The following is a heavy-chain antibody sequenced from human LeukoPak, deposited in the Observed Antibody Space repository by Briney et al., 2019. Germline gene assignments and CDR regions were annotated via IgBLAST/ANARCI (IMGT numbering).Heavy chain of an antibody. D-gene: IGHD5-12*01. J-gene: IGHJ4*02. V-gene: IGHV1-46*01. CDR2: VNPIGGST. CDR3: ARASNIVATITRLGPDY. Sequence: ASVKVSCKASGYTFSSHYLHWVRQAPGQGLEWMGIVNPIGGSTIYAHTFQGRVTMTRDMATSTLYMELSSLRSEDTAVYYCARASNIVATITRLGPDYWGQGTLVTVSS. CDR1: GYTFSSHY.